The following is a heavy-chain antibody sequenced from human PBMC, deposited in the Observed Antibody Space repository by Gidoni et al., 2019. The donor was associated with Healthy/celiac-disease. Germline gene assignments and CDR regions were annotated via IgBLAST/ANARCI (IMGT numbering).Heavy chain of an antibody. J-gene: IGHJ3*02. CDR3: ARAYPRGGLDI. CDR2: IYHSGST. CDR1: GYSISSGYY. D-gene: IGHD2-15*01. Sequence: QVQLQESGPGLVKPSETLSLTCAVSGYSISSGYYWGWIRQPPGKGLEWIGSIYHSGSTYYNPSLKSRVTISVDTSKNQFSLKLSSVTAADTAVYYCARAYPRGGLDIWGQGTMVTVSS. V-gene: IGHV4-38-2*01.